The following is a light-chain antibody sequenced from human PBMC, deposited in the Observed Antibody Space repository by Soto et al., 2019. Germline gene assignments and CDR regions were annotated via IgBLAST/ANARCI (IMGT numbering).Light chain of an antibody. CDR3: AAWDYSLNVYVV. J-gene: IGLJ2*01. CDR2: SNN. V-gene: IGLV1-44*01. Sequence: QAVVTQPPSASGTPGQRVTISCSGSSSNIGSNTVNWYQQLPGTAPKLLIYSNNQRPSGVPDRFSGSKSGTSASLAISGLQSEDDADYYCAAWDYSLNVYVVFGGGTQLTV. CDR1: SSNIGSNT.